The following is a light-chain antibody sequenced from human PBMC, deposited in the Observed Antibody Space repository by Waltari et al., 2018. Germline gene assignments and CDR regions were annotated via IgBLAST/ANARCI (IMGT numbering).Light chain of an antibody. CDR3: CSYAGNYTLV. V-gene: IGLV2-11*01. J-gene: IGLJ3*02. Sequence: QSALTQPRSVSGSPGQSVTISCTGTSSAVGGYRYVSWYQQHPGKAPKLMIYDVSKRPSGVPDRFSGSKSANTASLTISGLQAEDEADYYCCSYAGNYTLVFGGGTRLTVL. CDR1: SSAVGGYRY. CDR2: DVS.